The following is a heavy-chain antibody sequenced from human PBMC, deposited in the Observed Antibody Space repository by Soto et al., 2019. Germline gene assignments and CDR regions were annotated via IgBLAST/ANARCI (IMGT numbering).Heavy chain of an antibody. CDR2: ISYDGSNK. V-gene: IGHV3-30*18. CDR1: GFTFSSYG. CDR3: AKEEYYYGSGSYTPLVGLDY. Sequence: GGSLRLSCAASGFTFSSYGMHWVRQAPGKGLEWVAVISYDGSNKYYADSVKGRFTISRDNSKNTLYLQMNSLRAEDTAVYYCAKEEYYYGSGSYTPLVGLDYWGQGTLVTVSS. J-gene: IGHJ4*02. D-gene: IGHD3-10*01.